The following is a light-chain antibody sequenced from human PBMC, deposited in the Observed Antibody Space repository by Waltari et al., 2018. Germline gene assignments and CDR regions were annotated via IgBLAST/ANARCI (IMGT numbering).Light chain of an antibody. Sequence: SYVLTQPPSVSVAPGETARITCGGNNIESKSGHWYRQRPGQPPVVVISYGNDRGAGIPERFSGSNAGNTATLTISRVEAGDEADYYCQVWDANTDPGVFGTGTEVTVL. V-gene: IGLV3-21*01. J-gene: IGLJ1*01. CDR3: QVWDANTDPGV. CDR2: YGN. CDR1: NIESKS.